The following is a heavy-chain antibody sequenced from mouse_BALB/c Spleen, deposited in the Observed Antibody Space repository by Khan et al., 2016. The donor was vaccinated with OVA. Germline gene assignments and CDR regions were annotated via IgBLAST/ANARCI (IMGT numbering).Heavy chain of an antibody. CDR1: GFSLSTSGMG. CDR2: IYWDDDK. Sequence: QVTLKESGPGILQPSQTLSLTCSFSGFSLSTSGMGVSWIRQPSGKGLEWLAHIYWDDDKRYDPSLKTRLTISKDTSTNQVFLNITSVDTADTATYYRARTPYGNPAWFSYWGQGTLVTVSA. D-gene: IGHD2-10*02. V-gene: IGHV8-12*01. CDR3: ARTPYGNPAWFSY. J-gene: IGHJ3*01.